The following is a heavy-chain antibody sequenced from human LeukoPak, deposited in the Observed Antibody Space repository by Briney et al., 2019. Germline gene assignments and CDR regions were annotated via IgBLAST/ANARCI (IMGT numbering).Heavy chain of an antibody. CDR2: ISSSSSYI. J-gene: IGHJ4*02. D-gene: IGHD3-9*01. Sequence: GWSLRLSCAASGFTFSSYSMNWVRQAPGKGLELASSISSSSSYIYYAHSVKGRFTISRDNAKNSLYLQMNSLSAEDTSVFQAEDGIRDFDWYARKTSYYFDYWGQGTLVTVSS. V-gene: IGHV3-21*01. CDR1: GFTFSSYS. CDR3: EDGIRDFDWYARKTSYYFDY.